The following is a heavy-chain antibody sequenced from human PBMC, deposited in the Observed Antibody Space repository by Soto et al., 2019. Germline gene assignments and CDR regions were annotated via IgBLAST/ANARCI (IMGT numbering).Heavy chain of an antibody. CDR3: ASRYCINGVCYFDY. J-gene: IGHJ4*02. CDR2: INNDGGT. V-gene: IGHV4-61*01. Sequence: SETLSLTCTVSGGSVSSGSYYWSWIRQPPGKGLEWIGYINNDGGTNFNSSLKSRVTISVDTSKNQFSLKLSSVTAAGTAVYYCASRYCINGVCYFDYWGQGALVTVSS. D-gene: IGHD2-8*01. CDR1: GGSVSSGSYY.